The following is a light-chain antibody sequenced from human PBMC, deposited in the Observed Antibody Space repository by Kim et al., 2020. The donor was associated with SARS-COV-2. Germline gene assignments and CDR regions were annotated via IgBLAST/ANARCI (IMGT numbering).Light chain of an antibody. Sequence: QSALTQPPSVSGSPGQSVTISCTGTSSDVGNYNRVSWYQQPPGTAPKLMIYEVINRPSGVPDRFSGSKSGNTASLTISGLQAEDEADYYCSSHTSSSTFVFGTGTKVTVL. CDR2: EVI. J-gene: IGLJ1*01. CDR3: SSHTSSSTFV. CDR1: SSDVGNYNR. V-gene: IGLV2-18*02.